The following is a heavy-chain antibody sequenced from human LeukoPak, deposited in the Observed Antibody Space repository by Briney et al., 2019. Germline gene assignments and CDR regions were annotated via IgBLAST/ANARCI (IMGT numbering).Heavy chain of an antibody. CDR1: GFTFSSYA. J-gene: IGHJ6*04. V-gene: IGHV3-23*01. CDR3: AELGITMIGGV. CDR2: ISGSGGST. Sequence: GSLRLPCSASGFTFSSYALNWVRQAPGEGLEWVSAISGSGGSTYYADSVKGRFTISRDNSKNTLYLQMNSLRAEDTAVYYCAELGITMIGGVWGKGTTVTISS. D-gene: IGHD3-10*02.